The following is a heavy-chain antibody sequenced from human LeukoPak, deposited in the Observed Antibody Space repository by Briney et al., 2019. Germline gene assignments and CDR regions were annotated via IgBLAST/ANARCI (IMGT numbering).Heavy chain of an antibody. CDR2: IWYDGSNK. V-gene: IGHV3-33*03. Sequence: GVSLRLSCSVSGFTFSSYGMHWVRQAPGKGLEGGAVIWYDGSNKYYADSVKGRSTIARDNSKNTLDLQMSSLRVEDTAVYYCAKGRYYHDSSRSINGDYWGQGTLVTVSS. J-gene: IGHJ4*02. D-gene: IGHD3-22*01. CDR3: AKGRYYHDSSRSINGDY. CDR1: GFTFSSYG.